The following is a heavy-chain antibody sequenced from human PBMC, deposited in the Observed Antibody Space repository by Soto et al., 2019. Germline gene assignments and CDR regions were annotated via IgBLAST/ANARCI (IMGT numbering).Heavy chain of an antibody. J-gene: IGHJ6*02. Sequence: SVKVSCKAIGGTFTSYAITWVRQAPGQGLEWMGETIPILDRSDYAPQFRGRLTMTADGSTNIAYMQLSGLRSDDTAVYYCARGTTIFGVAPGALPPDVWGQGTAVTVSS. CDR2: TIPILDRS. CDR1: GGTFTSYA. D-gene: IGHD3-3*01. V-gene: IGHV1-69*10. CDR3: ARGTTIFGVAPGALPPDV.